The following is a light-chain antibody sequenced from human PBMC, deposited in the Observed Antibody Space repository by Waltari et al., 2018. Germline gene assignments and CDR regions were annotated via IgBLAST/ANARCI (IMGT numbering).Light chain of an antibody. J-gene: IGLJ3*02. V-gene: IGLV1-40*01. CDR3: QSYDTSLRVV. CDR1: GSNIGAGYD. Sequence: QSVLTQPPSVSGAPGQRVTISCTGSGSNIGAGYDLHWYQQLPRAAPKLLIYGSTSRPLGVPDRFFGSTSGTSASLAITGLQAEDEADYYCQSYDTSLRVVFGGGTKLTVL. CDR2: GST.